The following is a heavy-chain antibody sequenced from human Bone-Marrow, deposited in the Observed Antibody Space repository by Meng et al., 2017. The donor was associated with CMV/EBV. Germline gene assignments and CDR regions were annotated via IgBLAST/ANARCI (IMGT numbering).Heavy chain of an antibody. V-gene: IGHV1-69*05. D-gene: IGHD3-3*01. CDR3: ARSPTIFGVASGGGMDV. Sequence: SVKVSCKASGGTFSSYAISWVRQAPGQGLEWMGGIIPIFGTANYAQKFQGRVTITTDESTSTAYMELSSLRSEDTAVYYCARSPTIFGVASGGGMDVWGQGTTVTVSS. CDR1: GGTFSSYA. CDR2: IIPIFGTA. J-gene: IGHJ6*02.